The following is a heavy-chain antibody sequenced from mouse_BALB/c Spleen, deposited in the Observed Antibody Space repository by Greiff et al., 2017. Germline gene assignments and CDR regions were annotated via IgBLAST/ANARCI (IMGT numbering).Heavy chain of an antibody. J-gene: IGHJ4*01. D-gene: IGHD2-1*01. CDR2: ISDGGSYT. CDR1: GFTFSDYY. V-gene: IGHV5-4*02. Sequence: DVKLVESGGGLVQPGGSRKLSCEASGFTFSDYYMYWVRQTPEKRLEWVATISDGGSYTYYPDSVKGRFTISRDNAKNNLYLQMSSLKSEDTAMYYCAREDYGNAMDYWGQGTSVTVSS. CDR3: AREDYGNAMDY.